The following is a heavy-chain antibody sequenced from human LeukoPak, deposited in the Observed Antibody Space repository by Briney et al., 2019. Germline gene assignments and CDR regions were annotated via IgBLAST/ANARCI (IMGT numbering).Heavy chain of an antibody. Sequence: GGSLRLSCAASGFTFSSYAMSWVRQAPGKGLEWVSAISGSGGSTYYADSVKGRFTISRDSPKNTVYLQMDSLRAEDTAVYYCARGAEKILSFGEYPSDAFDIWGQGTMVSVTS. CDR2: ISGSGGST. CDR3: ARGAEKILSFGEYPSDAFDI. J-gene: IGHJ3*02. V-gene: IGHV3-23*01. CDR1: GFTFSSYA. D-gene: IGHD3-10*01.